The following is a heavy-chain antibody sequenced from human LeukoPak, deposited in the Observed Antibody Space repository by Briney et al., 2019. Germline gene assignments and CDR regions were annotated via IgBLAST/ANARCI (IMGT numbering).Heavy chain of an antibody. D-gene: IGHD2-15*01. CDR3: ARSCAVAIPAFRY. V-gene: IGHV3-66*01. CDR2: IYSGGST. J-gene: IGHJ4*02. Sequence: GGSLRLSCAASGFTVSSNYMSWVRQAPGKGLEWVSVIYSGGSTYYADSVKGRFTISRDNSKNTLYLQMNSLRAEDTAVYYCARSCAVAIPAFRYWGQGTLVTVSS. CDR1: GFTVSSNY.